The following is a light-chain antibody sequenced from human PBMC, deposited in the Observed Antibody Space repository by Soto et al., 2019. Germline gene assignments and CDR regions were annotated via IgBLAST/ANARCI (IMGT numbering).Light chain of an antibody. V-gene: IGKV1-33*01. Sequence: DIQMTQSPSSLSASVGDRVTITCQASQDISKYLNWYQQKPGKAPKLLIYDASNLETGVPSKFSGSGSGTDFTFPISSLQPEDIATYYCQQYDNLPLTFGGGTRVEIK. CDR2: DAS. CDR1: QDISKY. CDR3: QQYDNLPLT. J-gene: IGKJ4*01.